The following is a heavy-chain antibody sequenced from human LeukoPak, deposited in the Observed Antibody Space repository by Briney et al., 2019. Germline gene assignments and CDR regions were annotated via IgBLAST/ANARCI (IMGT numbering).Heavy chain of an antibody. Sequence: GGSLRLSCAASGLSITDYYMSWIRQAPGGGLQWIAYISSVTSAIHYANSMKGRFTMSRDNAKNSVYLQMNSLRTEDTAVYYCARGVEYSSSSRNYWGQGTLVTVSS. D-gene: IGHD6-6*01. CDR3: ARGVEYSSSSRNY. J-gene: IGHJ4*02. V-gene: IGHV3-11*04. CDR2: ISSVTSAI. CDR1: GLSITDYY.